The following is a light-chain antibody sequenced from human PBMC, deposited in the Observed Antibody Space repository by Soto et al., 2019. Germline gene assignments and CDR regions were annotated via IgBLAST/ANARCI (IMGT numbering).Light chain of an antibody. J-gene: IGKJ1*01. CDR3: MQALKNPRT. CDR1: QSLLHSNGYNY. CDR2: LGS. V-gene: IGKV2-28*01. Sequence: DIVMTQSPISLPVTPGEPASISCRSSQSLLHSNGYNYLDWYLQKQGQSPQLLIYLGSNRASGVPVRFSGSGSGTDFTLKISRVEAEDVGVYYCMQALKNPRTFGQGTKVEIK.